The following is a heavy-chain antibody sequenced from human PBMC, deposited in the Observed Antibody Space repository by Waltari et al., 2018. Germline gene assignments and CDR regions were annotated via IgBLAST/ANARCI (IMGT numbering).Heavy chain of an antibody. D-gene: IGHD7-27*01. CDR1: GGSISSSSYS. Sequence: QLQLQESVPGLVKPSETLSLTCTVSGGSISSSSYSWGWIRQPPGKGLEWIGSIYYSGSTYYNPSLKSRVTISVDTSKNQFSLKLSSVTAADTAVYYCARLGLGPGAAYWGQGTLVTVSS. CDR3: ARLGLGPGAAY. CDR2: IYYSGST. J-gene: IGHJ4*02. V-gene: IGHV4-39*01.